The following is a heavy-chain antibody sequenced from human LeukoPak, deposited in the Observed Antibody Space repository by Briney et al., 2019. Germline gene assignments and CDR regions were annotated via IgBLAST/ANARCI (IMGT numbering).Heavy chain of an antibody. CDR2: VYYSVTT. CDR1: GGPFRGSTYY. CDR3: ARHFDY. J-gene: IGHJ4*02. Sequence: SETLSLTCTVSGGPFRGSTYYWGWIRQPPGKGLEWIGSVYYSVTTYYNPSLMSRVTLSVDTSKNQFSLKLSSVTAADTAVYYCARHFDYWGQGILVTVSS. V-gene: IGHV4-39*01.